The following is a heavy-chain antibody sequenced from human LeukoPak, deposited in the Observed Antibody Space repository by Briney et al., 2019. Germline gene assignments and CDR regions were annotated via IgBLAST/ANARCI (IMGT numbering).Heavy chain of an antibody. CDR1: GFTFDDYG. V-gene: IGHV3-20*04. J-gene: IGHJ4*02. Sequence: GGSLRLSCAASGFTFDDYGMSWVRQAPGKGLEWVSGINWNGGSTGYADFVKGRFTISRDNAKNSLYLQMNSPRAEDTALYYCARDGGLPYYFDYWGQGTLVTVSS. D-gene: IGHD2-15*01. CDR2: INWNGGST. CDR3: ARDGGLPYYFDY.